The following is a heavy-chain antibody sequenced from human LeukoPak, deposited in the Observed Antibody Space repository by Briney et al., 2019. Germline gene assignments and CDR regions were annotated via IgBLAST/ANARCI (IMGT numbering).Heavy chain of an antibody. CDR2: IYYSGNT. V-gene: IGHV4-39*01. J-gene: IGHJ4*02. CDR3: ARRYYYDSSGRDPFDC. Sequence: SETLSLTCTVSGGSISSSSYYWVWIRQPPGKGLEWIGSIYYSGNTYYNPSLKSLVSISLDTSKNQFSLKLSSVTAADTAVYYCARRYYYDSSGRDPFDCWGQGTLVTVSS. D-gene: IGHD3-22*01. CDR1: GGSISSSSYY.